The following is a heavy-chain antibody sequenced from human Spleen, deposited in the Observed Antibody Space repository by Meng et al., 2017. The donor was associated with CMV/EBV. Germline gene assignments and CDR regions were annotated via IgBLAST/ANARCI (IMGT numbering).Heavy chain of an antibody. CDR3: AREPLGLELAFDI. CDR1: GGSVSSGSYY. Sequence: SETLSLTCSVSGGSVSSGSYYWSWIRQPPGKGLEWIAYFYYSGSTNYNPSLKSRVTISVDTSKNQFSLKLTSVTAADTAVYYCAREPLGLELAFDIWGQGTMVTVSS. CDR2: FYYSGST. D-gene: IGHD1-26*01. V-gene: IGHV4-61*01. J-gene: IGHJ3*02.